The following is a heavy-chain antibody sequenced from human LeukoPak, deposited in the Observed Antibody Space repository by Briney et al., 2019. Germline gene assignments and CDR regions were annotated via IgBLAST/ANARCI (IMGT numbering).Heavy chain of an antibody. Sequence: GGSLRLSCAASGFTFSSYAMSWVRQAPGKGLEWVSAISGSGGSTYYADSVKGRFTISRDNSKNTLYLQMNSLRAEDTAVYYCAKAPWYYYGSGSYLFRSPLDYWGQGTLVTVSS. CDR2: ISGSGGST. CDR1: GFTFSSYA. D-gene: IGHD3-10*01. CDR3: AKAPWYYYGSGSYLFRSPLDY. V-gene: IGHV3-23*01. J-gene: IGHJ4*02.